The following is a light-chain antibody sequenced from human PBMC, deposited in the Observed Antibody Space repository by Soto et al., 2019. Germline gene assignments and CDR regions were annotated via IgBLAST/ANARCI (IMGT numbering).Light chain of an antibody. J-gene: IGKJ1*01. CDR3: LQPNSYPWT. CDR1: LGIRYD. Sequence: DIQMTQSPSSLSASVGDRVTITCRARLGIRYDLGWYQQKPGKPPKRLIYAASSLQSGVPPRFSGSGSGTEFTLTISSLQPEDFAAYYGLQPNSYPWTCGQGTKMEIK. CDR2: AAS. V-gene: IGKV1-17*01.